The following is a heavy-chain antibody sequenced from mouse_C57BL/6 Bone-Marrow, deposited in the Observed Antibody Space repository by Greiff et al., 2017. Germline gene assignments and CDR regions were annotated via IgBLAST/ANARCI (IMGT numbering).Heavy chain of an antibody. CDR1: GYTFTTYP. CDR3: ARGKHHSCDY. Sequence: VQLLQSGAELVKPGASVKMSCKASGYTFTTYPIEWINQNNGKSLAWIGYFNPYNDDPKYNEKFKGKATLTVDKSSSTVYLEISRFTSDDSAVYYCARGKHHSCDYWGQGTTLTGSS. CDR2: FNPYNDDP. V-gene: IGHV1-47*01. J-gene: IGHJ4*01.